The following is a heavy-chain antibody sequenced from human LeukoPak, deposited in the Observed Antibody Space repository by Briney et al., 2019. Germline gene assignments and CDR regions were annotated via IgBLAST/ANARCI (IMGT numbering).Heavy chain of an antibody. CDR1: DDSISDYY. J-gene: IGHJ4*02. CDR3: TRGAGWLIDY. CDR2: FYNSGRS. V-gene: IGHV4-59*01. Sequence: SETLSLTCTVSDDSISDYYRGWIWQPPGKGLEWIGYFYNSGRSTYNPSLKSRVTISADTSKNHFSLKLNSVTTADTAVYYCTRGAGWLIDYWGQGILVTVSS. D-gene: IGHD3-16*01.